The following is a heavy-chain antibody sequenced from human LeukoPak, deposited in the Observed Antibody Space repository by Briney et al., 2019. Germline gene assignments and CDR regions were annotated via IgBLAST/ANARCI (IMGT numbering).Heavy chain of an antibody. V-gene: IGHV3-15*07. CDR1: GFSFSDAW. Sequence: GGSLRLSCAASGFSFSDAWMNWVRQAPGKGLEWVGHIKSKVDGGTPDYVAPVKGRFTISRDNSKNTLYLQMNSLRAEDTAVYYCANYGYYDFWSGYLSSGMDVWGQGTTVTVSS. CDR2: IKSKVDGGTP. CDR3: ANYGYYDFWSGYLSSGMDV. J-gene: IGHJ6*02. D-gene: IGHD3-3*01.